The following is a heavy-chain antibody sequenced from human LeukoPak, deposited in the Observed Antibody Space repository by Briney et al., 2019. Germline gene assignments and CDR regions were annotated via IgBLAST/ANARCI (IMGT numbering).Heavy chain of an antibody. CDR3: ARDLDTNYYDSSGYYVRYNWFDP. V-gene: IGHV3-74*01. J-gene: IGHJ5*02. CDR1: GFTFSSYW. CDR2: INTDGNNT. Sequence: GGSLRLSCAASGFTFSSYWMHWVRQAPGKGLVWVSRINTDGNNTRYADSVKGRFTISRDNSKNTLYLQMNSLRPEDAAVYYCARDLDTNYYDSSGYYVRYNWFDPWGQGTLVTVSS. D-gene: IGHD3-22*01.